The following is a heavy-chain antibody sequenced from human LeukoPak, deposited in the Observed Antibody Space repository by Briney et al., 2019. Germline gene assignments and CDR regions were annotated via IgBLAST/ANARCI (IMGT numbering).Heavy chain of an antibody. Sequence: GASVKVSCKASGGTFSSYAISWVRQAPGQGLEWMGGIIPIFGTANYAQKFQGRVTITADESTSTAYMELSSLRSEDTAVYYCARSPNDYVDSNCSSTSCSPTDYYYYYYMDVWGKGTTVTVSS. J-gene: IGHJ6*03. D-gene: IGHD2-2*01. CDR3: ARSPNDYVDSNCSSTSCSPTDYYYYYYMDV. CDR2: IIPIFGTA. CDR1: GGTFSSYA. V-gene: IGHV1-69*13.